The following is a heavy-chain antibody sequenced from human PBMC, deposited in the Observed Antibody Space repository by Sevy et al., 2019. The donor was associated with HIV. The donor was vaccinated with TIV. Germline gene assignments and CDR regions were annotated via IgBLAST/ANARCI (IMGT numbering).Heavy chain of an antibody. CDR2: IRNDGSNK. CDR1: GFSLSSYG. Sequence: GGSLRLSCAASGFSLSSYGMHWVRQSPGKGLEWVAFIRNDGSNKYYADSVKGRFTISRDNSKNTLYLQMNSLRAEDTAVYYCAKDGSRITMIVVAQYYFDYWGQGSLVTVSS. V-gene: IGHV3-30*02. D-gene: IGHD3-22*01. J-gene: IGHJ4*02. CDR3: AKDGSRITMIVVAQYYFDY.